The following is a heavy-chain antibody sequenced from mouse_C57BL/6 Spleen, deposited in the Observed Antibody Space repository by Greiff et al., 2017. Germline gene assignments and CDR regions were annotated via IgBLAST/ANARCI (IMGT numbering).Heavy chain of an antibody. CDR2: IWPGGGT. J-gene: IGHJ2*01. Sequence: QVQLKQSGPGLVAPSQSLSITCTVSGFSLTSSAISWFRQPPGKGLEWLGVIWPGGGTNYNSALKSRLSISKDTSKSQVLVKMNSLQTDDTARDDCARKELGLGYFDYWGQGTTLTVSS. D-gene: IGHD4-1*01. CDR1: GFSLTSSA. CDR3: ARKELGLGYFDY. V-gene: IGHV2-9-1*01.